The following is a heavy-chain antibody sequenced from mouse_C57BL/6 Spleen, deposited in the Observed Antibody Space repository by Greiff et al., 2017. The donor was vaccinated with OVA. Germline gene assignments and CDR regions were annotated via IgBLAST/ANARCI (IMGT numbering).Heavy chain of an antibody. D-gene: IGHD1-1*01. CDR3: ARDGDGSSPYYAMDY. J-gene: IGHJ4*01. V-gene: IGHV3-6*01. CDR1: GYSITSGYY. CDR2: ISYDGSN. Sequence: EVQLVESGPGLVKPSQSLSLTCSVTGYSITSGYYWNWIRQFPGNKLEWMGYISYDGSNNYNPSLKNRISITRDTSNNQFFLKLNSVTTEDTATYDCARDGDGSSPYYAMDYWGQGTSVTVSS.